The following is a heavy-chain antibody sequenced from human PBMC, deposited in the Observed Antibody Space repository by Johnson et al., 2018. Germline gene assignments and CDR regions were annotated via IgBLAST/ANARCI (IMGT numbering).Heavy chain of an antibody. J-gene: IGHJ1*01. Sequence: QVQLVESGGGVVQPGRSLRLSCAASGFTFNFYAMHWVRQAPGRGLEWVAIISYDATSKYYADSVKGRFTISRDNSKNTLYLQINSLRPEYTAVYYCAKDRSGGVDVPSEYFQHWGQGTLVTVSS. CDR1: GFTFNFYA. V-gene: IGHV3-30-3*01. CDR3: AKDRSGGVDVPSEYFQH. D-gene: IGHD4-23*01. CDR2: ISYDATSK.